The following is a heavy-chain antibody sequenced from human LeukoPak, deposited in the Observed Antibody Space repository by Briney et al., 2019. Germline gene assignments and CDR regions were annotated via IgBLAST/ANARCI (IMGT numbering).Heavy chain of an antibody. J-gene: IGHJ4*02. D-gene: IGHD3-10*01. CDR2: IYSGGST. CDR1: GFTVSSNY. V-gene: IGHV3-66*01. CDR3: ARIRSDGSGSYYLDY. Sequence: GGSLRLSCAASGFTVSSNYMNWVRQAPGKGLEWVSVIYSGGSTYYADSVKGRFTISRDNSKNTLYLQMNSLRAEDTAVYYCARIRSDGSGSYYLDYWGQGTLVTVSS.